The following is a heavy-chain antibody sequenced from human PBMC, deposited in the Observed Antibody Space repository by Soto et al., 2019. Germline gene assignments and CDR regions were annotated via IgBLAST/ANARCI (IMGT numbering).Heavy chain of an antibody. J-gene: IGHJ4*02. CDR1: GFLLSRNG. CDR2: VSYDGSKE. D-gene: IGHD2-21*02. V-gene: IGHV3-30*03. CDR3: TLHIVVMTSVHNYFNY. Sequence: GGSLRLSCAASGFLLSRNGVHWVRQAPGKGLEWVAVVSYDGSKEYYADSVKGRFTISRDTSRNTLYLQMNSLQIEDTAVYYCTLHIVVMTSVHNYFNYWGQGTLVTVSS.